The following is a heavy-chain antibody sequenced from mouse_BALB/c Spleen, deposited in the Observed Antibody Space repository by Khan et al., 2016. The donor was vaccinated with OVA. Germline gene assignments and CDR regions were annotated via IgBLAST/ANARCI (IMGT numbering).Heavy chain of an antibody. J-gene: IGHJ4*01. D-gene: IGHD1-1*01. CDR1: GFNIKDTY. Sequence: VQLQQSGAELVKPGASVKLSCTASGFNIKDTYMHWVKQRPEQGLEWIGRIDPANGNTKYDPKFQGKATITADTSSNTAYLQLSSLTSEDTAVNYCARRSSFYYARDYWGQGTSVTVSS. V-gene: IGHV14-3*02. CDR2: IDPANGNT. CDR3: ARRSSFYYARDY.